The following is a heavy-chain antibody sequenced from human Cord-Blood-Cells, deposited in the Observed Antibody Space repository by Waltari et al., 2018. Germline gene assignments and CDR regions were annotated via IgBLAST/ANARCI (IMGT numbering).Heavy chain of an antibody. D-gene: IGHD3-10*01. V-gene: IGHV3-48*03. J-gene: IGHJ4*02. CDR1: GFTFSSYE. CDR2: ISSSGSTI. Sequence: EVQLVESGGGLVQPGGSLRLSCAASGFTFSSYEMNWVRQAPGKGLEWVSYISSSGSTIYYADAVKGRFTISRDNAKNSLYLQMNSLRAEDTAVYYCARWFPGSFDYWGQGTLVTVSS. CDR3: ARWFPGSFDY.